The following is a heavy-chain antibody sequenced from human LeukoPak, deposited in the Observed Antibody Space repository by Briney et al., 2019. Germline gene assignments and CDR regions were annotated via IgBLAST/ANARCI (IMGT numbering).Heavy chain of an antibody. CDR1: GYTLTSYY. Sequence: ASVKVSCKASGYTLTSYYMHWVRQAPGQGPEWMGVINPSDGSTSYAQKFQGRVAMTRDTSTSTVLMELSSLTSEDAAVYYCARGRAGFSGSWYVYWGQGTLVTVSS. V-gene: IGHV1-46*01. D-gene: IGHD6-13*01. J-gene: IGHJ4*02. CDR3: ARGRAGFSGSWYVY. CDR2: INPSDGST.